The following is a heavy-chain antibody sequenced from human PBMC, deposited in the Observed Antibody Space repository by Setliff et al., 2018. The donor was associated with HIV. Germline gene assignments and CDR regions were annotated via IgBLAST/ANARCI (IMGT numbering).Heavy chain of an antibody. CDR2: IKQDGSER. J-gene: IGHJ4*02. CDR3: AKNFYSSPWSPLDY. D-gene: IGHD6-19*01. CDR1: GITFSSYW. Sequence: PGGSLRLSCVASGITFSSYWMSWVRQAPGKGLEWVANIKQDGSERSYVDSVKGRFTISRDNAKNSLYLQMNSLRAEDTAVYYCAKNFYSSPWSPLDYWGQGTLVTVSS. V-gene: IGHV3-7*01.